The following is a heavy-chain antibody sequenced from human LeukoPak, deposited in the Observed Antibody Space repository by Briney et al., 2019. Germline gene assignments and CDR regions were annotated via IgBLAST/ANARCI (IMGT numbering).Heavy chain of an antibody. D-gene: IGHD3-22*01. CDR2: IYYSGSI. CDR3: ARKYYYDSSAPLNYYYMDV. V-gene: IGHV4-59*01. CDR1: GGSISSYY. Sequence: SETLSLTCTVSGGSISSYYWSWIRQPPGKGLEWIGYIYYSGSINYNPSLKSRVIISVDTSKNQFSLKLSSVTAADTAVYYCARKYYYDSSAPLNYYYMDVWGKGTTVTVSS. J-gene: IGHJ6*03.